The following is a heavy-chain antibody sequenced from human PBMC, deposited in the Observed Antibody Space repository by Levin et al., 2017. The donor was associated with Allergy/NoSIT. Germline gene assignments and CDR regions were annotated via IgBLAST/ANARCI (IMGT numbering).Heavy chain of an antibody. V-gene: IGHV3-7*01. CDR3: ASGIWSGVGN. J-gene: IGHJ4*02. Sequence: QPGGSLRLSCAASGFTFNKYWMTWVRQAPGKGLEWVANIKEDGSQKFYVDSVKGRFTISRNNTDNSVSLQMNYLGVDDTAVYYCASGIWSGVGNWGQGTLVTVSS. D-gene: IGHD3-3*01. CDR2: IKEDGSQK. CDR1: GFTFNKYW.